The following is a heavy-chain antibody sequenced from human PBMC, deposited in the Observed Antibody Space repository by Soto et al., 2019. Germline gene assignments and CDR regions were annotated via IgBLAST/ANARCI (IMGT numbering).Heavy chain of an antibody. CDR1: GFTFSSYA. J-gene: IGHJ2*01. Sequence: EVQLLESGGGLVQPGGSLRLSCAASGFTFSSYAMSWVRQAPGKGLEWVSVISGSGGSTYYANSVKGRFTISRDNSKNTLYLQMNSLRAEDTAVYYCATRSSGWYFDLWGRGTLVTVSS. CDR2: ISGSGGST. D-gene: IGHD6-19*01. CDR3: ATRSSGWYFDL. V-gene: IGHV3-23*01.